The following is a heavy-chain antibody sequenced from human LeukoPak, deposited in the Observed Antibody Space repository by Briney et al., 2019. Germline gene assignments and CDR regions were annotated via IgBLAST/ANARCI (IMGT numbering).Heavy chain of an antibody. CDR2: IYYTGST. J-gene: IGHJ5*02. V-gene: IGHV4-59*01. Sequence: SETLSLTCTVSGGSISTYYWSWIRQPPGKGLEWIGYIYYTGSTNYNPSLKSRVTISVDTSKNQFSLKLSSVTAADTAVYYCARLTGYSSESWFDPWGQGTLVTVSS. CDR3: ARLTGYSSESWFDP. CDR1: GGSISTYY. D-gene: IGHD3-9*01.